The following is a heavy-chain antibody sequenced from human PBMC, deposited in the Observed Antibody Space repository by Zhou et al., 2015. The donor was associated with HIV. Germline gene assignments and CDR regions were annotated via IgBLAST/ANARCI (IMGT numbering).Heavy chain of an antibody. D-gene: IGHD2-2*01. CDR1: GGTFSSYA. CDR3: ARDGDVVPAEKGRWNWFDP. J-gene: IGHJ5*02. CDR2: IIPIFGTA. Sequence: QVQLVQSGAEVKKPGSSVKVSCKASGGTFSSYAISWVRQAPGQGLEWMGGIIPIFGTANYAQKFQGRVTITADESTSTAYMELSSLRSEDTAVYYCARDGDVVPAEKGRWNWFDPWGQGTLVTVSS. V-gene: IGHV1-69*01.